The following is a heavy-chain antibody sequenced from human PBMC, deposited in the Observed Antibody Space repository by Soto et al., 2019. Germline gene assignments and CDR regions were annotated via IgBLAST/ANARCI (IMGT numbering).Heavy chain of an antibody. V-gene: IGHV1-46*01. J-gene: IGHJ6*02. Sequence: ASVKVSCKASGYTFTSYYMHWVRQAPGQGLEWMGIINPSGGSTSYAQKFQGRVTMTRDTSTSTVYMELSSLRSDDTAVYYCARDTAKTHYDFWSGYYTPQGYGMDVWGQGTTVNVSS. D-gene: IGHD3-3*01. CDR1: GYTFTSYY. CDR3: ARDTAKTHYDFWSGYYTPQGYGMDV. CDR2: INPSGGST.